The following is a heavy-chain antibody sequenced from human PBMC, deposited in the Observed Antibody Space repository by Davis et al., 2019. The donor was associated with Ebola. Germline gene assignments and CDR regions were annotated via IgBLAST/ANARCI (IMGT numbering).Heavy chain of an antibody. J-gene: IGHJ6*03. D-gene: IGHD2-2*01. CDR2: INHSGST. CDR1: GGSFSGYY. Sequence: SETLSLTCAVYGGSFSGYYWSWIRQPPGKGLEWIGEINHSGSTNYNPSLKSRVTISVDTSKNQFSLKLSSVTAADTAVYYCARTWGPYCSSTSCYLNYYYMDVWGKGTTVTVSS. V-gene: IGHV4-34*01. CDR3: ARTWGPYCSSTSCYLNYYYMDV.